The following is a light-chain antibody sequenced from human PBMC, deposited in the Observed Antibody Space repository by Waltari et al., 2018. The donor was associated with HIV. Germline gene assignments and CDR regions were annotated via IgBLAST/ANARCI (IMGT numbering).Light chain of an antibody. CDR2: LAP. CDR1: QSLFYSSKNKNF. J-gene: IGKJ4*01. Sequence: DIVMTQSPDFLSVSLGERATINCKSSQSLFYSSKNKNFLAWYQVKQQKAPKLLIYLAPTRRVGVPGRFSGSGSGADFTLAIDSLHLEDVAVYYCQQYYATSVTFGGGT. CDR3: QQYYATSVT. V-gene: IGKV4-1*01.